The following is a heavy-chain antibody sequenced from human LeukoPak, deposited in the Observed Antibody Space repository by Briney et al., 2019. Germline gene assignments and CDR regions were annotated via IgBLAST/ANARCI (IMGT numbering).Heavy chain of an antibody. CDR3: ARDNYYGSGTYAGY. CDR1: GFTFSSYG. D-gene: IGHD3-10*01. V-gene: IGHV3-30*02. Sequence: GGSLRLSCAASGFTFSSYGMHWVRQAPGKGLEWVAFIRSDESNKYYADSVKGRFTISRDNSKNTLYLQMNSLRAEDTAVYYCARDNYYGSGTYAGYWGQGTLVTVSS. CDR2: IRSDESNK. J-gene: IGHJ4*02.